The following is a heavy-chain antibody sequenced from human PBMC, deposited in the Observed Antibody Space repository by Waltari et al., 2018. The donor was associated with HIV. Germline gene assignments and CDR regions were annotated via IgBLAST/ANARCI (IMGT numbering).Heavy chain of an antibody. CDR1: GGSISSGGYY. Sequence: QVQLQESGPGLVKPSQTLSLTCTVSGGSISSGGYYWSWIRQHPGKGLEWIGYIYYSGITYSNPSLKSRITISVDTSKNQFSLKLSSVTAADTAVYYCARAPTISGLLSDYYYAMDVWGQGTTVTVSS. J-gene: IGHJ6*02. D-gene: IGHD3-22*01. CDR2: IYYSGIT. CDR3: ARAPTISGLLSDYYYAMDV. V-gene: IGHV4-31*03.